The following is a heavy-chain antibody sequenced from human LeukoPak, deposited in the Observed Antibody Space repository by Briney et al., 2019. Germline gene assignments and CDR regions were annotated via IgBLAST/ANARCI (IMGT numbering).Heavy chain of an antibody. CDR2: ISGSGGST. CDR3: AKGYSSVWSHIGHFDY. V-gene: IGHV3-23*01. Sequence: GGSLRLSCVASGFTFSNYGMTWVRQAPGKGLEWVSAISGSGGSTYYPDSVKGRFTISRDNSKNTLYLQMNSLRAEDTAVYYCAKGYSSVWSHIGHFDYWGQGTLVTVSS. J-gene: IGHJ4*02. D-gene: IGHD6-19*01. CDR1: GFTFSNYG.